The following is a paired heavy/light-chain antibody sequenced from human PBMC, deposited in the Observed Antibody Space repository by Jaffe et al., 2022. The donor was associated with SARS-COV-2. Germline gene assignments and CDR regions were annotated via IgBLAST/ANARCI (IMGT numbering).Light chain of an antibody. CDR2: DAS. V-gene: IGKV3-11*01. CDR3: QQRMNWPIT. CDR1: QSVINY. Sequence: EIVLTQSPATLSLSPGERATLSCRASQSVINYLAWYQQKPGQAPRLLIYDASSRATGIPARFSGSGSGTDFTLTISSLEPEDFALYYCQQRMNWPITFGPGTKVDI. J-gene: IGKJ3*01.
Heavy chain of an antibody. CDR1: GFTFSANA. Sequence: EVQLVESGGGLIQPGGSLTLSCAASGFTFSANAMSWVRQAPGKGLEWVSTITDSGFRAYYADSVKGRFTISRDNSKNTLYLQMNSLRAEDTALYYCARVCYYGSGPKYYFDYWGQGTLVPVSS. J-gene: IGHJ4*02. CDR3: ARVCYYGSGPKYYFDY. V-gene: IGHV3-23*04. CDR2: ITDSGFRA. D-gene: IGHD3-10*01.